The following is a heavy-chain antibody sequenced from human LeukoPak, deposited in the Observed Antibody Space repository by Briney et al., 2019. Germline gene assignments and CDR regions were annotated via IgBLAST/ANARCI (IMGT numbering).Heavy chain of an antibody. CDR2: IQTSGST. V-gene: IGHV4-4*07. J-gene: IGHJ4*02. CDR1: GGSISSYY. CDR3: ARKSDYFDY. Sequence: PSETLSLTCTVPGGSISSYYWSWIRQPAGKGLEWIGRIQTSGSTDYNPSLKSRVTMSVDTSKNQVSLRLSSVTAADTAVYYCARKSDYFDYWGQGTLVTVSS.